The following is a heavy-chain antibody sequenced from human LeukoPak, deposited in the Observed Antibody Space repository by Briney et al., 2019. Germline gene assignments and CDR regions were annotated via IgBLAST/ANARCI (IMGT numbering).Heavy chain of an antibody. CDR3: ARESGKFDY. CDR1: GLPISDFA. J-gene: IGHJ4*02. V-gene: IGHV3-43*02. CDR2: ISGDGVST. Sequence: GGSLRLSCVASGLPISDFAMHWVRQAPGKGLEWVSLISGDGVSTFYADSVRGRFSISRDNSKNSLSLEMNSLRTEGTAMYYCARESGKFDYWGQGTLVAVSS.